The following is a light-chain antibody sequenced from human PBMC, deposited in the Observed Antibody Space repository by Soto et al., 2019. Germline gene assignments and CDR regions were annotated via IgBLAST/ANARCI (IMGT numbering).Light chain of an antibody. J-gene: IGKJ1*01. CDR2: DAS. CDR1: QSMNSW. Sequence: DIQLTQSPSTLSASVGDRVTITCRASQSMNSWLAWYQQKPGEAPKVLIYDASSLESGVPSRFSGSGSGTEFTLTIGSLQPEDLATYYCLRYNAFSQTFGQGTKVEI. CDR3: LRYNAFSQT. V-gene: IGKV1-5*01.